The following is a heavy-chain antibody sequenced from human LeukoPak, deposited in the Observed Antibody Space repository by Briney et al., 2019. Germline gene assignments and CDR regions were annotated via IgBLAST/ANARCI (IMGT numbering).Heavy chain of an antibody. Sequence: GESLKISCKGSGYSFTSYWIGWVRQMPGKGLEWMGIIYPGDSDTRYSPSFQGQVTISADKSISTAYLQWSSLKASDTAMYYCARLFGGSYNSYYYYMDVWGKGTTVTVSS. D-gene: IGHD1-26*01. J-gene: IGHJ6*03. V-gene: IGHV5-51*01. CDR2: IYPGDSDT. CDR1: GYSFTSYW. CDR3: ARLFGGSYNSYYYYMDV.